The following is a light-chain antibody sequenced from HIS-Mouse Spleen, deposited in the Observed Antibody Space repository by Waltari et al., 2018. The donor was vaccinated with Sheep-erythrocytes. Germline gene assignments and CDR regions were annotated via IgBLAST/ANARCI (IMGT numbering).Light chain of an antibody. CDR2: DVS. CDR1: SSDVGGYNY. V-gene: IGLV2-11*01. Sequence: QSALTPPRSVSGSPGQSVTIPCTGTSSDVGGYNYVPWYPQHPGKAPKLMIYDVSKRPSGVPDRFSGSKSGNTASLTISGLQAEDEADYYCCSYAGSYNHVFATGTKVTVL. CDR3: CSYAGSYNHV. J-gene: IGLJ1*01.